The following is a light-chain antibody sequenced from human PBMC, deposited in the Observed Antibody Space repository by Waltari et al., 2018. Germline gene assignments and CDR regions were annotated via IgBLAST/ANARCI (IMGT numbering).Light chain of an antibody. V-gene: IGLV1-44*01. J-gene: IGLJ3*02. CDR1: SSNIGSNT. CDR2: MNN. Sequence: QSVLTQPPSASGTPGQRVTISCSGSSSNIGSNTVNWYQQLPGTAPKLLIYMNNQRPSWVPDRFSGSKSGTSASLAISGLQSEDEADYYCAAWDDSLNGWVFGGGTKLTVL. CDR3: AAWDDSLNGWV.